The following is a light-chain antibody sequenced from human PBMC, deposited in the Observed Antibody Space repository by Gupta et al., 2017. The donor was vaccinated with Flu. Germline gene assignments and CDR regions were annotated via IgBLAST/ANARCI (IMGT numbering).Light chain of an antibody. J-gene: IGKJ2*01. CDR3: QQSYSTPRT. Sequence: DIQMTQSPSSLSASVGDRVNITCRASQSISSYLNWYQQKPGKAPKLLIYAASSLQSGVPSRFSGSGPGTDFTLTISSLQPEDFATYYCQQSYSTPRTFGQGTKLEIK. CDR2: AAS. CDR1: QSISSY. V-gene: IGKV1-39*01.